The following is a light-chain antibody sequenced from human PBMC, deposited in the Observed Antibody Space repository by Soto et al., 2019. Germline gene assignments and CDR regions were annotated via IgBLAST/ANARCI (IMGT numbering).Light chain of an antibody. CDR3: ETWDSSLSAGV. J-gene: IGLJ2*01. V-gene: IGLV1-51*01. CDR1: SSNIGNNY. Sequence: QSVLTQPPSVSAAPGQRVTISCSGSSSNIGNNYVSWYQQFPGTAPKLLIYDNDKRPSGIPDRFSGSKSGTSATLGITGLQTGDEADYYCETWDSSLSAGVFGGGTKLTVL. CDR2: DND.